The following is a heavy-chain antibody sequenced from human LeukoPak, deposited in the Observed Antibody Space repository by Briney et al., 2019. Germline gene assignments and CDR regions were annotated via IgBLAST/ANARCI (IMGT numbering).Heavy chain of an antibody. Sequence: SVKVSCKASGGTFSSYAISWVRQAPGQGLEWMGGIIPIFGTANYAQKFQGRVTITADKSTSTAYMELSSLRPEDTAVYYCAIMDGYYYYYMDVWGKGTTVTISS. CDR3: AIMDGYYYYYMDV. D-gene: IGHD2-2*03. V-gene: IGHV1-69*06. CDR1: GGTFSSYA. J-gene: IGHJ6*03. CDR2: IIPIFGTA.